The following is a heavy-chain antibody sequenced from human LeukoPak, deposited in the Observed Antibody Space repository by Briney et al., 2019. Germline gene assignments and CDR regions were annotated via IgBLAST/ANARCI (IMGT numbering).Heavy chain of an antibody. CDR2: MNPNSGNT. CDR3: ARGRPYYYGSGSYSRYAFDI. V-gene: IGHV1-8*01. Sequence: GASVKVSCKASGYTFTSYDINWVRQATGQGLEWMGWMNPNSGNTGYAQKFQGRVTMTRNTSISTAYMELSSLGSEDTAVYYCARGRPYYYGSGSYSRYAFDIWGQGTMVTVSS. D-gene: IGHD3-10*01. J-gene: IGHJ3*02. CDR1: GYTFTSYD.